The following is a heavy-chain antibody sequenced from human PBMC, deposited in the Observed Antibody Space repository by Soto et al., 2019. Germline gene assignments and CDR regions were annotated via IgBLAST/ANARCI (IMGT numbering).Heavy chain of an antibody. V-gene: IGHV4-30-4*01. Sequence: SETLSLTXTVSGGSISSGDYYWSWIRQPPGKGLEWIGYIYYSGSTYYNPSLKSRVTISVDTSKNQFSLKLSSVTAADTAVYYCTASSVAARNFDYWGQGTLVTVSS. D-gene: IGHD6-6*01. CDR2: IYYSGST. J-gene: IGHJ4*02. CDR1: GGSISSGDYY. CDR3: TASSVAARNFDY.